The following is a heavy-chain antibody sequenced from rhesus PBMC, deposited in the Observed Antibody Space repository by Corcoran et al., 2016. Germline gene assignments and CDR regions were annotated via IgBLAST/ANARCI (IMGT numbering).Heavy chain of an antibody. V-gene: IGHV4-122*02. CDR3: ARDGEVCTPYPVAYFDY. D-gene: IGHD2-27*01. Sequence: QLQLQESGPGLVKPSETLSLTCAVSGYSISSGYGWSWIRQPPGKGLEWIGYIAYSGSTSYHPSLKSRVTISRDTFKNQFSLKLSAVTAADTAVYYWARDGEVCTPYPVAYFDYWGQGVLVTVSS. J-gene: IGHJ4*01. CDR2: IAYSGST. CDR1: GYSISSGYG.